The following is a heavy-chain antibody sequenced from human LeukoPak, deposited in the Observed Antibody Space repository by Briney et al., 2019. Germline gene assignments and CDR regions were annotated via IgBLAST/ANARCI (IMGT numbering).Heavy chain of an antibody. D-gene: IGHD2-15*01. V-gene: IGHV3-33*01. CDR1: GFTFSRYG. CDR3: ARDLTPRPDSGGTLDY. Sequence: PGRSLGLSCVASGFTFSRYGMHWVRQAPGKGLEWVPVIWYDGSNKYYADSVKGRFTISRDNSKNTLYLQMNSLRAEDTAVYYCARDLTPRPDSGGTLDYWGQGTLVTVSS. J-gene: IGHJ4*02. CDR2: IWYDGSNK.